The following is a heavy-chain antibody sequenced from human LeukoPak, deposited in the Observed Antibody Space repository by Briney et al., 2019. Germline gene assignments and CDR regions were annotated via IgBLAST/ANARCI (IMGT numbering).Heavy chain of an antibody. Sequence: VASVKVSCKASGYSFTSYGINWVRQAPGQGLEWMGGFIPFFGTANYAQKFQGRVTITADESTNTAYMELSSLRSEDTAVYYCARLDYFGSGLYYYMDVWGKGTTVTISS. CDR1: GYSFTSYG. V-gene: IGHV1-69*13. D-gene: IGHD3-10*01. CDR2: FIPFFGTA. CDR3: ARLDYFGSGLYYYMDV. J-gene: IGHJ6*03.